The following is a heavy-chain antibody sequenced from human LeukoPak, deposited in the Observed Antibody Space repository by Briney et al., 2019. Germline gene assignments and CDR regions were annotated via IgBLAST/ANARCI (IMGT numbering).Heavy chain of an antibody. CDR2: IYHSGST. CDR1: GGSISSTNW. CDR3: ARTYARSYYYGMDV. Sequence: TSGTLSLTCAVSGGSISSTNWWSWVRQSPGKGLEWIGEIYHSGSTYYNPSLKSRVTISVDRSKNQFSLKLSSVTAADTAVYYCARTYARSYYYGMDVWGQGTTVTVSS. J-gene: IGHJ6*02. V-gene: IGHV4-4*02. D-gene: IGHD4-17*01.